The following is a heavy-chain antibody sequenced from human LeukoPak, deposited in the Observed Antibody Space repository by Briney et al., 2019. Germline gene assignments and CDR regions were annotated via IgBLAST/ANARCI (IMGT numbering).Heavy chain of an antibody. J-gene: IGHJ4*02. CDR1: GFTFISSW. D-gene: IGHD2-2*03. Sequence: GGSLRLSCAASGFTFISSWMTWVRQAPRKGLEWVGRIRSTPDGGATDYAAPVKGRFTISRDDSKNTLYLQMSSLRTEDTAVYYCATDLHFGYCTATSCANYWGQGTLVTVSS. V-gene: IGHV3-15*01. CDR2: IRSTPDGGAT. CDR3: ATDLHFGYCTATSCANY.